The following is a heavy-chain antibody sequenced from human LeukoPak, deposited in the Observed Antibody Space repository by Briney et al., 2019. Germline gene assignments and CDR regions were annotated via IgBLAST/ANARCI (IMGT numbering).Heavy chain of an antibody. CDR3: AGDFSGSYQSDAFDI. Sequence: PGRSLRLSCAASGFTFSSYAMHWVRQAPGKGLEWVAVISYDGGNKYYADSVKGRFTISRDNSKNTLYLQMNSLRAEDTAVYYCAGDFSGSYQSDAFDIWGQGTMVTVSS. D-gene: IGHD1-26*01. V-gene: IGHV3-30-3*01. J-gene: IGHJ3*02. CDR1: GFTFSSYA. CDR2: ISYDGGNK.